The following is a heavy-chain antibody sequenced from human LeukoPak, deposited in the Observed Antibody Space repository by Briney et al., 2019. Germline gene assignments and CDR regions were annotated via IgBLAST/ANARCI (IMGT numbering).Heavy chain of an antibody. V-gene: IGHV4-4*02. CDR3: ARLKYSSSWPRTLGGYFDY. CDR2: IYHSGST. Sequence: PSETRSLTCAVSGGSISSSNWWSWVRQPPGKGLEWIGEIYHSGSTNYNPSLKSRVTISVDKSKNQFSLKLSSVTAADTAVYYCARLKYSSSWPRTLGGYFDYWGQGTLVTVSS. J-gene: IGHJ4*02. D-gene: IGHD6-13*01. CDR1: GGSISSSNW.